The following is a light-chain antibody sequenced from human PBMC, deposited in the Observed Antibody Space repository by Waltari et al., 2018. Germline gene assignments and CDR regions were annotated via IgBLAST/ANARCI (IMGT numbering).Light chain of an antibody. CDR2: EAS. Sequence: SCRASQSVRSYLAWYQQKPGQAPGLLIYEASNRATGIPARFSGSGSGTDFTLTISSLEPEDFAVYYCQQRSNWPYTFGQGTKLEIK. V-gene: IGKV3-11*01. CDR3: QQRSNWPYT. CDR1: QSVRSY. J-gene: IGKJ2*01.